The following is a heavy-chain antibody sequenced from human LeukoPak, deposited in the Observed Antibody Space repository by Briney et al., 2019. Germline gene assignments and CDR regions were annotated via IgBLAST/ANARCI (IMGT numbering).Heavy chain of an antibody. D-gene: IGHD6-13*01. Sequence: SETLSLTCTVSGGSISSYYWSWIRQPPGKGLEWIGYIFYSESTNYNPSLKSRVTISVDTSKNQFSLKLSSVTAADTAVYYCARAGAAPGILGWFDPWGQGTQATVSS. CDR2: IFYSEST. CDR3: ARAGAAPGILGWFDP. CDR1: GGSISSYY. V-gene: IGHV4-59*01. J-gene: IGHJ5*02.